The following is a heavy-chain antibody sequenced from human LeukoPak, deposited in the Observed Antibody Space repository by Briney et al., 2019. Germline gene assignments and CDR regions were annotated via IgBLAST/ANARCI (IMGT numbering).Heavy chain of an antibody. Sequence: SQTLSLTCTVSGGSISSYYWSWIRQPPGKGLEWIGYIYYSGSTNYNPSLKSRVTILVDTSKNQFSLKLSSVTAADTAVYYCARVDSSGWTYFDYWGQGTLVTVSS. J-gene: IGHJ4*02. CDR2: IYYSGST. CDR3: ARVDSSGWTYFDY. CDR1: GGSISSYY. V-gene: IGHV4-59*01. D-gene: IGHD6-19*01.